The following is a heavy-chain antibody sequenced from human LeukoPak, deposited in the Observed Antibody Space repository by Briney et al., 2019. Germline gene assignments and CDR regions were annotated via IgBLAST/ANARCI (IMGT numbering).Heavy chain of an antibody. Sequence: PGGSLRLSCAASGFTSNDYAMHWVRQAPGKGLEWVSGIMWDSGTIDYADSVKGRFITSRDNAKNSLYLQMNSLRPEGTAFYYCTKDILPGGLGYWGQGTLVTVSS. CDR3: TKDILPGGLGY. V-gene: IGHV3-9*02. J-gene: IGHJ4*02. CDR2: IMWDSGTI. CDR1: GFTSNDYA. D-gene: IGHD3-10*01.